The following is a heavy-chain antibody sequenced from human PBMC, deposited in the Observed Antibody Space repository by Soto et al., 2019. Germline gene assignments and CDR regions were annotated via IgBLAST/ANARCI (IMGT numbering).Heavy chain of an antibody. CDR1: GFTFGDYM. V-gene: IGHV3-49*04. CDR3: TRDGPGCRGVSCYAA. CDR2: IRSKGYGGTI. J-gene: IGHJ5*02. D-gene: IGHD2-15*01. Sequence: PGGSLRLSCTASGFTFGDYMMSWVRQAPGKGLEWVGFIRSKGYGGTIQYAASVQGRFTISGDDSKSIAYLQMNSLKTEDTAVYYCTRDGPGCRGVSCYAAWGQGTLVTVSS.